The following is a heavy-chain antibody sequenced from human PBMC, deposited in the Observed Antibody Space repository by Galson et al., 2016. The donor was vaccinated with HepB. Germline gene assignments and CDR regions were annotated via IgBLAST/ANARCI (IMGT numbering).Heavy chain of an antibody. J-gene: IGHJ4*02. CDR1: GFSFGDYA. CDR2: VSYNGGDI. D-gene: IGHD6-13*01. V-gene: IGHV3-9*01. CDR3: TKSMGRAYASSWYASFDY. Sequence: SLRLSCAGSGFSFGDYAMHWVRQAPGKGLEWVSGVSYNGGDIGYADSVRGRFTISRHSAKNSLYLQMNNLRCEDTAVYYCTKSMGRAYASSWYASFDYWGQGTLVTVSS.